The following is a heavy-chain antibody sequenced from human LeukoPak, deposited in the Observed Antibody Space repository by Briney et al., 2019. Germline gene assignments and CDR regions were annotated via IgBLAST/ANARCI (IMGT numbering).Heavy chain of an antibody. D-gene: IGHD3-3*01. CDR2: INPNSGGT. CDR1: GYTFTCYY. V-gene: IGHV1-2*02. CDR3: ARPDFWSGPFDY. Sequence: ASVKVSCKASGYTFTCYYMHWVRQAPGQGLEWMGWINPNSGGTNYAQKFQGRVTMTRDTSISTAYMELSRLRSDDKAVYYCARPDFWSGPFDYWGQGTLVTVSS. J-gene: IGHJ4*02.